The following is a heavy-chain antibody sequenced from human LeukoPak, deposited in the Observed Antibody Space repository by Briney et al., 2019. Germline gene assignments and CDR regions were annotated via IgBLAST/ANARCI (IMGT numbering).Heavy chain of an antibody. D-gene: IGHD6-6*01. CDR2: ISWNSGST. CDR3: ARYSGSSGGAFDI. CDR1: GFTFDDYA. J-gene: IGHJ3*02. V-gene: IGHV3-9*03. Sequence: PGGSLRLSCTASGFTFDDYAMHWVRQVPGKGLEWVSGISWNSGSTGYADSVKGRFTISRDNAKNSLYLQMSSLRVDDMALYYCARYSGSSGGAFDIWGQGTTVIVSS.